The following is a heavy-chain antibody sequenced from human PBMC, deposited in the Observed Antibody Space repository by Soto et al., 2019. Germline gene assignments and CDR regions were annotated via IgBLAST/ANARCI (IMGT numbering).Heavy chain of an antibody. V-gene: IGHV1-8*01. J-gene: IGHJ6*02. CDR3: ASCFDILSGYYWPAYYYYGMDV. CDR2: MNPNSGNT. Sequence: ASVKVSCKASGYTFTSYDINWVRQATGQGLEWMGWMNPNSGNTGYAQKFQGRVTMTTNTSTSTAYMELMSLRSVDTAVYYCASCFDILSGYYWPAYYYYGMDVWGQGTTVTVSS. D-gene: IGHD3-9*01. CDR1: GYTFTSYD.